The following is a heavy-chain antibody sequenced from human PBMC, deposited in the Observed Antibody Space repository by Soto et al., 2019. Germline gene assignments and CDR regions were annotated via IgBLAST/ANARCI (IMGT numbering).Heavy chain of an antibody. CDR1: GGSISTYY. D-gene: IGHD5-12*01. J-gene: IGHJ5*02. V-gene: IGHV4-59*01. Sequence: SETLSLTCTVSGGSISTYYWSWIRQAPGKGLEWIGYIHYSGSTNYNPSLKSRLTISVDTSNNQLSLRLTSVTAADTAVYYCARDLRRPSGATTNWFDPWGQGTLVTVSS. CDR3: ARDLRRPSGATTNWFDP. CDR2: IHYSGST.